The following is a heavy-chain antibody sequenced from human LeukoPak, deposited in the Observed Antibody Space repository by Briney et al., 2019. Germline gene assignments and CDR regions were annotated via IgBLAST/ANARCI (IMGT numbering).Heavy chain of an antibody. V-gene: IGHV3-23*01. CDR3: AKGYTAMVILDAFDI. CDR1: GFTFSSYA. J-gene: IGHJ3*02. D-gene: IGHD5-18*01. CDR2: ISGSGGST. Sequence: GGSLRLSCAASGFTFSSYAMSWVRQAPGKGLEWASAISGSGGSTYYADSVKGRFTISRDNSKNTLYLQMNSLRAEDTAEYYCAKGYTAMVILDAFDIWGQGTMVTVSS.